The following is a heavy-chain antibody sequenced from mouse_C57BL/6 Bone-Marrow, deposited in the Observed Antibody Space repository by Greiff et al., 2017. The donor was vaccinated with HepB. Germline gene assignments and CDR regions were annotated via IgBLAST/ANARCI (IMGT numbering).Heavy chain of an antibody. CDR2: INPNYGTT. CDR3: ARGYYGSLPWFAY. D-gene: IGHD1-1*01. J-gene: IGHJ3*01. Sequence: VHVKQSGPELVKPGASVKISCKASGYSFTDYNMNWVKQSNGKSLEWIGVINPNYGTTSYNQKFKGKATLTVDQSSSTAYMQLNSLTSEDSAVYYCARGYYGSLPWFAYWGQGTLVTVSA. CDR1: GYSFTDYN. V-gene: IGHV1-39*01.